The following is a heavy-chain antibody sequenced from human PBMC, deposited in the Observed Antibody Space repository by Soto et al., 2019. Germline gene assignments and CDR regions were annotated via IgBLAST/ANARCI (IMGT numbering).Heavy chain of an antibody. CDR2: INHSGST. J-gene: IGHJ5*02. Sequence: SETLSLTCAVYGGSFSGYYWSWIRQPPGKGLEWIGEINHSGSTNYNPSLKSRVTISVDTSKNQFSLKLSSVTAADTAVYYCARDLRFLEWLLFGSNWFDPWGQGTLVTVSS. CDR3: ARDLRFLEWLLFGSNWFDP. V-gene: IGHV4-34*01. CDR1: GGSFSGYY. D-gene: IGHD3-3*01.